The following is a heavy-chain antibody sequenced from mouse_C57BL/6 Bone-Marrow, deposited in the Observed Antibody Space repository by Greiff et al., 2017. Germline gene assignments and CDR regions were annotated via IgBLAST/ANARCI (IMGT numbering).Heavy chain of an antibody. Sequence: EVQLVESEGGLVQPGSSMKLSCTASGFTFSDYYMAWVRQVPEKGLEWVANINYDGSSTYYLDSLKSRFIISRDNAKNILYLQMSSLKSEDTATYYCARGPPRYYGSSYDWYFDVWGTGTTVTVSS. CDR2: INYDGSST. D-gene: IGHD1-1*01. V-gene: IGHV5-16*01. J-gene: IGHJ1*03. CDR1: GFTFSDYY. CDR3: ARGPPRYYGSSYDWYFDV.